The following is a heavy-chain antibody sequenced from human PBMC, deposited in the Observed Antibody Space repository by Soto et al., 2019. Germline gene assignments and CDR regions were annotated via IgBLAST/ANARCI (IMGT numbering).Heavy chain of an antibody. D-gene: IGHD7-27*01. CDR2: ITNSGGST. CDR1: GFTFNNYA. J-gene: IGHJ3*02. CDR3: AKDRWGFDI. Sequence: EVQLLESGGGLVQPGGSLRLSCAASGFTFNNYAMSWVRQAPGKGLEWVSGITNSGGSTYYADSVKGRFTISRDNSKNTLDLQMNSLRVEDTAVYYCAKDRWGFDIWGQGTMVTVSS. V-gene: IGHV3-23*01.